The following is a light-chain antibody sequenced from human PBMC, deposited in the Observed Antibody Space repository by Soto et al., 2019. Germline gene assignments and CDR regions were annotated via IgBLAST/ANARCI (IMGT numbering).Light chain of an antibody. CDR3: RSETTRSTSHI. CDR2: EVS. J-gene: IGLJ1*01. V-gene: IGLV2-14*01. CDR1: SSYVGGYNY. Sequence: QSALQPHASVSGSRGRSITISFTVSSSYVGGYNYVSWYQQHPGKAPKLMIYEVSNRPSMVSNRFSGSKSGNTASLPISGLQAGDEAVSYSRSETTRSTSHIFVSRTKVTVL.